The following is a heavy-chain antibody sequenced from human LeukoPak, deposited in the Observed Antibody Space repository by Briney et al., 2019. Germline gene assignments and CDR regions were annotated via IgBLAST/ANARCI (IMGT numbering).Heavy chain of an antibody. CDR2: INWNGGST. J-gene: IGHJ3*02. V-gene: IGHV3-20*04. Sequence: GGSLRLSCAASGFTFDDYGMSWVRQAPGKGLEWVSGINWNGGSTGYADSVKGRFTISRDNAKNSLYLQMNSLRAEDTAVYYCARVPIVGATSFSFDIWGQGTMVTVSS. CDR1: GFTFDDYG. CDR3: ARVPIVGATSFSFDI. D-gene: IGHD1-26*01.